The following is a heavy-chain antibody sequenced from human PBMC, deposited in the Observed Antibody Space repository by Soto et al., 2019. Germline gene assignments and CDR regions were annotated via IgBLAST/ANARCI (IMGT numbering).Heavy chain of an antibody. CDR3: VKYRGTASATEFDP. CDR2: ITGTGSTT. V-gene: IGHV3-23*01. J-gene: IGHJ5*02. Sequence: DVQLLESGGGLVQPGGSLRLSCAASGFTFSAYGMSWVRQAPGRGLEWVSAITGTGSTTYYADSVKGRFTISRDNSKNTLYLQMNSLGAEDTALYYCVKYRGTASATEFDPWGQGTLVTVSS. CDR1: GFTFSAYG. D-gene: IGHD3-10*01.